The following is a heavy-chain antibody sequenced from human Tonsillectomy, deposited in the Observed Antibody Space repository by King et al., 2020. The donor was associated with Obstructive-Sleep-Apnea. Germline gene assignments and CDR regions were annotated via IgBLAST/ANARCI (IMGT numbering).Heavy chain of an antibody. CDR1: GFTFSTYA. J-gene: IGHJ4*02. Sequence: VQLVESGGGLVQPGGSLRLSCAASGFTFSTYAMSWVRQAPGKGLKWVSTISGSGHSTYYADSVKGRFTISRDNSKNTLYLQMNSLRAEDTAVYYCAKNGLTASGAYIYIDSWGQGTLVTVSS. D-gene: IGHD1-14*01. CDR3: AKNGLTASGAYIYIDS. V-gene: IGHV3-23*04. CDR2: ISGSGHST.